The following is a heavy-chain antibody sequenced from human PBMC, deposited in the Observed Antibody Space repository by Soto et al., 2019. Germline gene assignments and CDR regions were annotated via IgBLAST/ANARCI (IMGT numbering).Heavy chain of an antibody. CDR2: IDPSDSYT. V-gene: IGHV5-10-1*01. CDR3: ARVHKNWFDS. Sequence: PGESLKISCNASGYNFPAFWIHWVRQRPGKGLEWLGKIDPSDSYTNYSPSFEGHVTISTDNSITTAYLHWSSLRASDTALYFCARVHKNWFDSWAQGTMVTVSS. J-gene: IGHJ5*01. CDR1: GYNFPAFW.